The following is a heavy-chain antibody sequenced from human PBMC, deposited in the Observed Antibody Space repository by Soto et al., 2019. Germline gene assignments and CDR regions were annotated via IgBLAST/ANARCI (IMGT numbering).Heavy chain of an antibody. D-gene: IGHD6-6*01. J-gene: IGHJ4*02. V-gene: IGHV3-9*01. CDR2: ISWQSGSI. Sequence: EVQLVESGGGLAQPGRSLRLSCAASGFTFGDYAMHWVRQAPGKGLEWVSGISWQSGSIRYADSVKGRFTISRDNAKNALYLQMNSLRVEDTALYYCARDMFSSSSGATFDYWGQGILVTVSS. CDR1: GFTFGDYA. CDR3: ARDMFSSSSGATFDY.